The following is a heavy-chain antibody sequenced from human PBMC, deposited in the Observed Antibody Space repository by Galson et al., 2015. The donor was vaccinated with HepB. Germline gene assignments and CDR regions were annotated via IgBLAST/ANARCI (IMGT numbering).Heavy chain of an antibody. CDR1: GYTFSGHY. CDR3: ARVKSYDYGMDV. J-gene: IGHJ6*02. Sequence: SCKASGYTFSGHYMHWVRQAPGQGLEWMGWINPNSGGTNYAQKFQGRVTMTRDTSISTAYMELSRLRSDDTAVYYCARVKSYDYGMDVWGQGTTVTVSS. D-gene: IGHD2-21*01. CDR2: INPNSGGT. V-gene: IGHV1-2*02.